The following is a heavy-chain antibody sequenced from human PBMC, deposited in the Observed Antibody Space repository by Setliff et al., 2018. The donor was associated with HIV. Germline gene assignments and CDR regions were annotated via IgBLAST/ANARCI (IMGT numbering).Heavy chain of an antibody. D-gene: IGHD1-26*01. J-gene: IGHJ4*02. CDR2: IFYSGST. CDR1: GGSINRSPYY. CDR3: ARVESGILGY. V-gene: IGHV4-39*07. Sequence: TLSLTCTVSGGSINRSPYYWGWIRQPPGKGLEWIASIFYSGSTYHSPSLKSRVTISVDTANNQFSLKVNSMTAADSAIYYCARVESGILGYWGRGTLVTVSS.